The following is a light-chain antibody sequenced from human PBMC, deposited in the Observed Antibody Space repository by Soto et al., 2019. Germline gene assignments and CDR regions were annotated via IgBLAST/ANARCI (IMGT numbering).Light chain of an antibody. CDR2: DVS. CDR1: QSVTNW. CDR3: QQYDSYSWT. J-gene: IGKJ1*01. Sequence: DIQMTQSPSSLSACVGDRVTITCRASQSVTNWLAWYQQKPGKAPKLLIYDVSSLESGVPSRFSGSGSGTEFILTISSLQPEDFATYYCQQYDSYSWTFGQGTKVDIK. V-gene: IGKV1-5*01.